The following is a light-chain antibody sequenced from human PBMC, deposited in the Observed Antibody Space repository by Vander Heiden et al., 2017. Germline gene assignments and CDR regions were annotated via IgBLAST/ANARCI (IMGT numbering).Light chain of an antibody. Sequence: SYELTQSPSVTVAPGVTGRVTCAGDVLTKQYVYWYPQKPCPAHVLLIDEDSARPSGIPERFSGSSSGTTVTLPISGVQADDEAAYSCQSAATSATDWVFPTGTTVTVL. V-gene: IGLV3-25*03. CDR1: VLTKQY. J-gene: IGLJ1*01. CDR3: QSAATSATDWV. CDR2: EDS.